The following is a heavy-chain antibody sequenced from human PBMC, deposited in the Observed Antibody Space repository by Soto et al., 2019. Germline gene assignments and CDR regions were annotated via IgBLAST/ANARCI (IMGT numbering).Heavy chain of an antibody. CDR2: ISVGGGSA. J-gene: IGHJ5*02. Sequence: PGGSLRLSCLASGITFSDYVMTCVRQAPEKGLEWVSTISVGGGSAYYADSVKGRFASSGDNSKNTRYLQLNSLRAEDTAVEYGLKDRAQQLVLSPWLDPWGQGTLVTVSS. CDR3: LKDRAQQLVLSPWLDP. V-gene: IGHV3-23*01. D-gene: IGHD6-13*01. CDR1: GITFSDYV.